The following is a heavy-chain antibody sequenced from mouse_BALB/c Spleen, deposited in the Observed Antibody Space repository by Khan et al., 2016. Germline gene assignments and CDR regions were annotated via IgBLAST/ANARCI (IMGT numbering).Heavy chain of an antibody. CDR1: GDSITSGY. Sequence: EVQLQESGPSLVKPSQTLSLTCSVTGDSITSGYWNWIRKFPGNKLEYMGYISYSGSTYYNPSLKSRLSITRDTSKNQYYLQLNSVTTEDTATYYCARYYGSSSSFDYWGQGTTLTVSS. D-gene: IGHD1-1*01. J-gene: IGHJ2*01. CDR3: ARYYGSSSSFDY. CDR2: ISYSGST. V-gene: IGHV3-8*02.